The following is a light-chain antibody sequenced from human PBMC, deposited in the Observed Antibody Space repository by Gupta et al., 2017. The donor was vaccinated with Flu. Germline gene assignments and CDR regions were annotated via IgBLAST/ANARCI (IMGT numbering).Light chain of an antibody. CDR2: DVT. J-gene: IGLJ3*02. CDR1: SSDVGSYNS. CDR3: SSYTSSSTWV. Sequence: SLTISCTGTSSDVGSYNSVSWYQQHPDTTPKLIIYDVTNRPSGISNRFSGSKSGNTASLTISGLQAEDESTYYCSSYTSSSTWVFGGGTKLTVL. V-gene: IGLV2-14*03.